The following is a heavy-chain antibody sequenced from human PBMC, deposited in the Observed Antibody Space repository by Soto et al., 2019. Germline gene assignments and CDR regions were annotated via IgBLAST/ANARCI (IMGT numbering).Heavy chain of an antibody. CDR2: ISSSSSTI. CDR3: ARGDDSSGYYYVY. D-gene: IGHD3-22*01. J-gene: IGHJ4*02. Sequence: EVQLVESGGGLVQPGGSLRLSCAASGFTFSSYSMNWVRQAPGKGLEWVSYISSSSSTIYYADSVKGRFTISRDNAKKSQYLQMNRLGAEDTAVYYCARGDDSSGYYYVYWGQGTLVTVSS. V-gene: IGHV3-48*01. CDR1: GFTFSSYS.